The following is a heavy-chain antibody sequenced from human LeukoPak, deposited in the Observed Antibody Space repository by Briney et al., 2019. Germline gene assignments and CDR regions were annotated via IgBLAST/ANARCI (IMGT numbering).Heavy chain of an antibody. CDR3: ARGRDANKVGY. J-gene: IGHJ4*02. CDR1: GDSVSNPNYY. D-gene: IGHD5-24*01. Sequence: SETLSLTCTVSGDSVSNPNYYWSWIRQPPGKGLEWIGYIYYTGNTNYNPSLKSRVTISLDTSKNQFSLKLSSVAAADTAVYYCARGRDANKVGYWGQGTLATVSS. CDR2: IYYTGNT. V-gene: IGHV4-61*01.